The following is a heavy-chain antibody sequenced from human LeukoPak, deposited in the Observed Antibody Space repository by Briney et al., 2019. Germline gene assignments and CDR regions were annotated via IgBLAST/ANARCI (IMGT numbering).Heavy chain of an antibody. CDR3: ARRSVTICYMDV. Sequence: PGGSLRLSCAASGFTFSSYEMNWVRQAPGKGLEWVSYISSSGSTIYYADSVKGRFTISRDNAKNSLYLQMNSLRAEDTAVYYCARRSVTICYMDVWGKGTTVTISS. V-gene: IGHV3-48*03. CDR1: GFTFSSYE. CDR2: ISSSGSTI. D-gene: IGHD4-11*01. J-gene: IGHJ6*03.